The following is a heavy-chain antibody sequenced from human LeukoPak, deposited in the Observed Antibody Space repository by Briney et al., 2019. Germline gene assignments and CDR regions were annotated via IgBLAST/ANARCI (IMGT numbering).Heavy chain of an antibody. D-gene: IGHD6-13*01. CDR3: ARQLAAAGTHDY. V-gene: IGHV4-38-2*01. CDR1: GYSISSGYY. CDR2: IYHSGST. J-gene: IGHJ4*02. Sequence: SETLSLTWAVSGYSISSGYYWGWIRQPPGKGLEWIGSIYHSGSTYYNPSLKSRVTISVDTSKNQFSLKLSSVIAADTAVYYCARQLAAAGTHDYWGQGTLVTVSS.